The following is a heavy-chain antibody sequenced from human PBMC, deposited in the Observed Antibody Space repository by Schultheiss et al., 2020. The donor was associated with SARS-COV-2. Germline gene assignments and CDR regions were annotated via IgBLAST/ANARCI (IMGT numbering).Heavy chain of an antibody. D-gene: IGHD6-19*01. V-gene: IGHV1-46*01. CDR1: GYTFTNYY. Sequence: ASVKVSCKASGYTFTNYYIHWMRQAPGQGLEWMGIINPTGGTTSYAQKFQGRVTMTRDTSTSTVYMELSSLRSEDTAVYYCARAPRAVAGTGYWFDPWGQGTLVTVSS. CDR2: INPTGGTT. J-gene: IGHJ5*02. CDR3: ARAPRAVAGTGYWFDP.